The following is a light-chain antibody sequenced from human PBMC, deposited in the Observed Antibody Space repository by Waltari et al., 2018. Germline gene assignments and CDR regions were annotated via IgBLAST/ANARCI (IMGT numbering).Light chain of an antibody. V-gene: IGLV1-51*02. CDR2: EDE. Sequence: QSLLTQPPSVSAAPGQQVTISCSGSDSNIGTHFVSWYQQVPGSAPKLLIFEDEKRPSGIPARFSGSKSATSATLAITGLQPGDEADFYCGTWDTSLSPHVIFGGGTRLTVL. CDR3: GTWDTSLSPHVI. J-gene: IGLJ2*01. CDR1: DSNIGTHF.